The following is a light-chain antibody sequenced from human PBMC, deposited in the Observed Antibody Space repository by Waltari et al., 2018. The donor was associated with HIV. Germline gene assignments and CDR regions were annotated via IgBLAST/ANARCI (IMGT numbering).Light chain of an antibody. CDR3: CSYAGSSTFYV. V-gene: IGLV2-23*02. Sequence: QSALTQPASVSGSPGQSLTISCTGTSSDVGSYNLVSWYQQHPGKAPKLMIYEVSKRPSGVSNRCSGSKSGNTASLTISGLQAEDEADYYCCSYAGSSTFYVFGTGTKVTVL. CDR1: SSDVGSYNL. J-gene: IGLJ1*01. CDR2: EVS.